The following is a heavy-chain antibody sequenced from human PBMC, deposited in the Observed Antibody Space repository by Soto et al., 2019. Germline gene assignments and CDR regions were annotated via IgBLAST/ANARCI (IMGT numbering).Heavy chain of an antibody. J-gene: IGHJ4*02. CDR1: GGSISSGGYY. CDR2: IYYSGST. CDR3: ARDDGVYSGSYYVY. Sequence: PSETLSLTCTVSGGSISSGGYYWSWIRQHPGKGLEWIGYIYYSGSTYYNPSLKSRVTISVDTSKNQFSLKLSSVTAADTAVYYCARDDGVYSGSYYVYWGQGTLVTVSS. D-gene: IGHD1-26*01. V-gene: IGHV4-31*03.